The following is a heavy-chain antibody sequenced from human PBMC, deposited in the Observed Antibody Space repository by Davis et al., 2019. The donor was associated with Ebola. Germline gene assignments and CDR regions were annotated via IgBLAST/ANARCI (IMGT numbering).Heavy chain of an antibody. Sequence: ASMKVSCKASGYTFTSYAMHWVRQAPGQRLEWMGWINAGNGNTKYSQKFQGRVTITRDTSTSTAYMELRSLRSDDTAVYYCARGITMVRALDWFDPWGQGTLVTVSS. CDR2: INAGNGNT. CDR1: GYTFTSYA. CDR3: ARGITMVRALDWFDP. D-gene: IGHD3-10*01. J-gene: IGHJ5*02. V-gene: IGHV1-3*01.